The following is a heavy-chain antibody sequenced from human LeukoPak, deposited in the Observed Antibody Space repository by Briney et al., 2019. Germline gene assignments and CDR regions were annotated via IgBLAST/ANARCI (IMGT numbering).Heavy chain of an antibody. CDR1: GFTVSSNY. Sequence: GGSLRLSCAASGFTVSSNYMSWVRQAPGKGLEWVSVIYSGGSTYYADSVKGRFTISRDNSKNTLYLQMNSLRAEDTAVYYCAKAERGYSYGIDYWGQGILVTVSS. D-gene: IGHD5-18*01. J-gene: IGHJ4*02. V-gene: IGHV3-53*01. CDR3: AKAERGYSYGIDY. CDR2: IYSGGST.